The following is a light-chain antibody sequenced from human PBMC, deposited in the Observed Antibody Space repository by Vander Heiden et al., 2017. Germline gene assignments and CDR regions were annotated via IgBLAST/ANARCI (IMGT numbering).Light chain of an antibody. CDR3: QQDNSYSLT. V-gene: IGKV1-5*03. Sequence: DMQMTQSPSTLSASVGDRVTITCRASQSISSWLAWYQQKPGKAPKLLIYKASSLESGVPSRFSGSGSGTEFTLTIRSLQPDDFATYYCQQDNSYSLTFGGGTKVEIK. J-gene: IGKJ4*01. CDR1: QSISSW. CDR2: KAS.